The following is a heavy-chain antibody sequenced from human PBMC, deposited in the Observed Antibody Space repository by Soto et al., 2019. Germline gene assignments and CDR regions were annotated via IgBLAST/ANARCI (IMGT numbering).Heavy chain of an antibody. J-gene: IGHJ5*02. V-gene: IGHV5-51*01. D-gene: IGHD2-15*01. CDR3: ARGVRLFRGSFDP. CDR2: IYPSDSKT. Sequence: PGESLKISCQGSGYTFTSYWIGWVRQMPGKGLEWMGIIYPSDSKTIYNPSLTSRVTISVDTSKNHFSLKLTSVTAADTAVYYCARGVRLFRGSFDPWGQGTLVTVSS. CDR1: GYTFTSYW.